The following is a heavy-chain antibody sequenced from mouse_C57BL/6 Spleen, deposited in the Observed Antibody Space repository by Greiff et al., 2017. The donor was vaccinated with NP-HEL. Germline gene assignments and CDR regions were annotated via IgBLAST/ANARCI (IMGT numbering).Heavy chain of an antibody. D-gene: IGHD2-14*01. V-gene: IGHV1-61*01. J-gene: IGHJ2*01. CDR3: AREGYRNYDGY. Sequence: QVQLQQPGAELVRPGSSVKLSCKASGYTFTSYWMDWVKQRPGQGLEWIGNIYPSGSATHYNQKFKDKATLTVDKSSSTAYMQLSSLTSEAAEVYDGAREGYRNYDGYWGQGTTLTVSS. CDR2: IYPSGSAT. CDR1: GYTFTSYW.